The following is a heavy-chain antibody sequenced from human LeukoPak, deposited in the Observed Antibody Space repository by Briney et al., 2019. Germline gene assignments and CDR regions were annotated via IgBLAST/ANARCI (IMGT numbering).Heavy chain of an antibody. V-gene: IGHV3-23*01. J-gene: IGHJ5*02. Sequence: HPGGSLRLSCAASGFTFSNYAMSWVRQAPGRGPEWVSAISSSGDRTYYADSVKGRFTISRDNSKNTLYLQMNRLRAEDTAVYYCAKDPYSSGPYNWFDHWGQGTLVTVSS. D-gene: IGHD6-19*01. CDR3: AKDPYSSGPYNWFDH. CDR2: ISSSGDRT. CDR1: GFTFSNYA.